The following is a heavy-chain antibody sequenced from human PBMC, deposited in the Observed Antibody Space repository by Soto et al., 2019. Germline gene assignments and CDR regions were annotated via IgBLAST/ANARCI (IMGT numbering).Heavy chain of an antibody. Sequence: ASVKVSCKASGYTFTSYYMHWVRQAPGQGLEWMGIINPSGGSTSYAQKFQGRVTMTRDTSTSTDYMELSSLRSEDTAVYYCARGGGDIVVVVAATAGGMDVWGQGTTVTVSS. CDR1: GYTFTSYY. V-gene: IGHV1-46*01. CDR2: INPSGGST. D-gene: IGHD2-15*01. J-gene: IGHJ6*02. CDR3: ARGGGDIVVVVAATAGGMDV.